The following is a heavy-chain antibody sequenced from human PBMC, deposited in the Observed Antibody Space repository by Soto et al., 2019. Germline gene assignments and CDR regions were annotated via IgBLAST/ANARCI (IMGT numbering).Heavy chain of an antibody. CDR3: AKGVASSD. V-gene: IGHV1-69*01. J-gene: IGHJ4*02. CDR2: INPLFRTP. Sequence: QVHLVQSEAEVRKPGSSVKVSCKSSGGSFTTDSIIWGRQAPGQGLEWMGGINPLFRTPVYAQKFQGRVTISADESTSAAHLEVTGLTPEDTAVYFCAKGVASSDWGQGTPVTVSS. D-gene: IGHD5-12*01. CDR1: GGSFTTDS.